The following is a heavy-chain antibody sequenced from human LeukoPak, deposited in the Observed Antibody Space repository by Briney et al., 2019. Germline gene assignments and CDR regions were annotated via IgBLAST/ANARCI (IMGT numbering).Heavy chain of an antibody. J-gene: IGHJ4*02. CDR3: ARGLHYYGSGSYCDY. CDR2: INHSGST. CDR1: GGSFSGYY. V-gene: IGHV4-34*01. Sequence: KPSETLSLTCAVYGGSFSGYYWSWIRQPPGKRLEWIGEINHSGSTNYNPSLKSRVTISVDTSKNQFSLKLSSVTAADTAVYYCARGLHYYGSGSYCDYWGQGTLVTVSS. D-gene: IGHD3-10*01.